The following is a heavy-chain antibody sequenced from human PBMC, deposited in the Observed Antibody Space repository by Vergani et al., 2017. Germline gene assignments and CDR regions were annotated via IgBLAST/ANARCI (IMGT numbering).Heavy chain of an antibody. CDR3: ARGPPDYCSSTSCYTVGPPDY. D-gene: IGHD2-2*02. V-gene: IGHV1-69*13. CDR1: GYTFNRYG. Sequence: QVQLVQSEAEVKKPGASVKVSCKTSGYTFNRYGISWVRLAPGQGLEWMGGIIPIFGTANYAQKFQGRVTITADESTSTAYMELSSLRSEDTAVYYCARGPPDYCSSTSCYTVGPPDYWGQGTLVTVSS. J-gene: IGHJ4*02. CDR2: IIPIFGTA.